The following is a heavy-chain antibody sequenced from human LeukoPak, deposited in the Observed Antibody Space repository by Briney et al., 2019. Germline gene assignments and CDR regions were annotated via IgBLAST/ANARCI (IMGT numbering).Heavy chain of an antibody. J-gene: IGHJ4*02. CDR3: GRDLSGWYGPDY. V-gene: IGHV3-9*01. CDR1: GFTFDDYA. D-gene: IGHD6-19*01. CDR2: ISWNSGSI. Sequence: GGSLRLSCAASGFTFDDYAMHWVRHAPGKGLEWVSGISWNSGSIGYADSVKGRFTISRDNAKNSLYLQMDSLRAEDTALYYCGRDLSGWYGPDYWGQGTLVTVSS.